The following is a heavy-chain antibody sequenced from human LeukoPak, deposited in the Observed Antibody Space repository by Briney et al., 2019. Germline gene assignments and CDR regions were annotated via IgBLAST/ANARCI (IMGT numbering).Heavy chain of an antibody. V-gene: IGHV3-23*01. CDR3: VRRGDASSGWGDHDF. CDR1: GFTFNRNG. D-gene: IGHD6-19*01. CDR2: IGGSGDKT. Sequence: PGGSLRLSCAASGFTFNRNGISWVRQAPGKGLEWVSTIGGSGDKTSYADSVKGRFTISRDNSKNMVHLQMNSLTGEDTALYYCVRRGDASSGWGDHDFWGQGALVTVSS. J-gene: IGHJ4*02.